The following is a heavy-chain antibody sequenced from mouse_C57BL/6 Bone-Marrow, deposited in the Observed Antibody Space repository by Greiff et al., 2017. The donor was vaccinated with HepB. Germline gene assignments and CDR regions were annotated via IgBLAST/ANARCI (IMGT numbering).Heavy chain of an antibody. D-gene: IGHD2-1*01. V-gene: IGHV5-4*01. CDR3: ARDLGGNYGRYFDV. Sequence: EVMLVESGGGLVKPGGSLKLSCAASGFTFSSYAMSWVRQTPEKRLEWVATISDGGSYTYYPDNVKGRFTISRDNAKNNLYLQMSHLKSEDTALYYCARDLGGNYGRYFDVWGTGTTVTVSS. CDR1: GFTFSSYA. J-gene: IGHJ1*03. CDR2: ISDGGSYT.